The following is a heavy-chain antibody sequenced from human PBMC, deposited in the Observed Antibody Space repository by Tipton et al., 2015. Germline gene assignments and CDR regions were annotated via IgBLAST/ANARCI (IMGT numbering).Heavy chain of an antibody. V-gene: IGHV4-31*03. CDR1: GGPISSGAYY. D-gene: IGHD1-14*01. J-gene: IGHJ4*02. Sequence: TLSLTCTVSGGPISSGAYYWTWIRQHPGKGLEWIGYIYFNGSTYNNPSRKSRVTISGDTSKNQFFLKLSSVTAADTAVYYCARGGYSNHDFDYWGQGTLVTVSS. CDR2: IYFNGST. CDR3: ARGGYSNHDFDY.